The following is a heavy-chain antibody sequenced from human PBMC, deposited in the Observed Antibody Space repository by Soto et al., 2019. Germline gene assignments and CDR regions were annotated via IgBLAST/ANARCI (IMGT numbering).Heavy chain of an antibody. Sequence: SETLSLTCTVSGGSISSSGYYWGWIRQPPGKGLEWIGSIDYSGNTYYNPSLKSRVTISVDTSKNQFSLKLSSVTAADTAVYYCATGRGGLERQGRVWFGNWGLGTLVTVSS. V-gene: IGHV4-39*01. CDR1: GGSISSSGYY. CDR3: ATGRGGLERQGRVWFGN. J-gene: IGHJ4*02. D-gene: IGHD1-1*01. CDR2: IDYSGNT.